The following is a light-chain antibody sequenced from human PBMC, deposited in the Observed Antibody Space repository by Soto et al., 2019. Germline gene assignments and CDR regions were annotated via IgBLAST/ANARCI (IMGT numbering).Light chain of an antibody. Sequence: NFILTQPHSVSESPGKTVTISCTRSSGSIASNYVQWYQQRPGSAPTTVIYEDNQRPSGVPDRFSGSIDSSSNSASLTISGLTNEDEADYYCQSYDSSTVVFGGGTKLTVL. CDR3: QSYDSSTVV. CDR1: SGSIASNY. CDR2: EDN. J-gene: IGLJ2*01. V-gene: IGLV6-57*04.